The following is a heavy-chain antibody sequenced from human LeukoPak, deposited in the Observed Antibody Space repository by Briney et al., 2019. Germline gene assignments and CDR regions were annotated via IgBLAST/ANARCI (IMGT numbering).Heavy chain of an antibody. V-gene: IGHV4-61*02. CDR1: GGSISSGSYY. CDR3: ARGGYKYYDILTGSGNWFDP. J-gene: IGHJ5*02. Sequence: SETLSLTCTVSGGSISSGSYYWSWIRQPAGKGLEWIGRIYTSGSTNYNPSLKSRVTISVDTSKNQFSLKLSSVTAADTAVYYCARGGYKYYDILTGSGNWFDPWGQGTLVTVSS. CDR2: IYTSGST. D-gene: IGHD3-9*01.